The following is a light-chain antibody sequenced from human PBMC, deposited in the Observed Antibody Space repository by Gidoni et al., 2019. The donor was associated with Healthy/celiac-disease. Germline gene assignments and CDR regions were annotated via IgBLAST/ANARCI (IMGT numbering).Light chain of an antibody. Sequence: QSVLTQQPSASGTPGQRFTISCSGSSSNIGSNTVNWYQQLPGTAPKLLIYINNQRPSGVPDRFSGSKSGTSASLAISGLQSEDEADYYCAAWDDSLNGVVFGGGTKLTVL. CDR1: SSNIGSNT. J-gene: IGLJ2*01. V-gene: IGLV1-44*01. CDR3: AAWDDSLNGVV. CDR2: INN.